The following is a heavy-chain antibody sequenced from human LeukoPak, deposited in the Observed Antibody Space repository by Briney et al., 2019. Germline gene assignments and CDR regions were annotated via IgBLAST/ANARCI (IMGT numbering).Heavy chain of an antibody. V-gene: IGHV3-30*01. J-gene: IGHJ4*02. D-gene: IGHD2-2*02. Sequence: GRSLRLSCAASGFTISSYAMHWVRQAPGKGLEWVAVMSSDGGNKYYADSVKGRFTISRDNSKNTLFLQMNSLRAEDTAVYYCARGDCSSTSCYTADYWGQGTLVTVSS. CDR3: ARGDCSSTSCYTADY. CDR1: GFTISSYA. CDR2: MSSDGGNK.